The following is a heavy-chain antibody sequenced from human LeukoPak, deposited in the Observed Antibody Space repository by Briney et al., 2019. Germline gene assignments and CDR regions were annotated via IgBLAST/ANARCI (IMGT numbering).Heavy chain of an antibody. CDR1: GGSISSSSYY. Sequence: SETLSLTCTVSGGSISSSSYYWGWIRQPPGKGLEWIGSIYCSGSTYYNPSLKSRVTISVDTSKNQFSLKLSSVTAADTAVYYCARLGQLRVLKDYWGQGTLVTVSS. J-gene: IGHJ4*02. CDR3: ARLGQLRVLKDY. CDR2: IYCSGST. D-gene: IGHD1-26*01. V-gene: IGHV4-39*01.